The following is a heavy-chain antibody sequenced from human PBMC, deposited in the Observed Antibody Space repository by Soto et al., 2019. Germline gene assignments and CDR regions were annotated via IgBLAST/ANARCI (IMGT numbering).Heavy chain of an antibody. CDR1: GYTFTSYA. CDR3: AALGYCTNGVCYWIDY. V-gene: IGHV1-3*01. J-gene: IGHJ4*02. D-gene: IGHD2-8*01. CDR2: INAGNGNT. Sequence: ASVKVSCKASGYTFTSYAMHWVRQAPGQRLEWMGWINAGNGNTKYSQKFQGRVTITRDTSASTAYMELSSLRSEDTAVYYCAALGYCTNGVCYWIDYWGQGTLVTVSS.